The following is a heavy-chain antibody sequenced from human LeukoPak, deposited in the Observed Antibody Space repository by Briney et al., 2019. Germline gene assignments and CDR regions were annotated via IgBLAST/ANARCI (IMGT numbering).Heavy chain of an antibody. CDR2: IYSGDST. CDR1: GFTVSSNY. V-gene: IGHV3-66*01. J-gene: IGHJ1*01. CDR3: ARDPGPAEYFQH. Sequence: PGGSLRLSCAASGFTVSSNYMNWVRQAPGKGLEWVSVIYSGDSTYYADSVKGRFTTSRDNSKNTLYFQMNSLRVEDTAVYYCARDPGPAEYFQHWGQGTLVTVSS.